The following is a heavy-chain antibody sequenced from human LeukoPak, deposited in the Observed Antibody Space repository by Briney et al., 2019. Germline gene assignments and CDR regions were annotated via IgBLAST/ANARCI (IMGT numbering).Heavy chain of an antibody. J-gene: IGHJ4*02. V-gene: IGHV1-69*13. CDR3: ARDSAYYYDSSGSLFVDY. Sequence: ASVKVSCKASGGTFSSYAISWVRQAPGQGLEWMGGIIPIFGTADYAQKFQGRVTITADESTSTAYMELSSLRSEDTAVYYCARDSAYYYDSSGSLFVDYWGQGTLVTVSS. CDR1: GGTFSSYA. CDR2: IIPIFGTA. D-gene: IGHD3-22*01.